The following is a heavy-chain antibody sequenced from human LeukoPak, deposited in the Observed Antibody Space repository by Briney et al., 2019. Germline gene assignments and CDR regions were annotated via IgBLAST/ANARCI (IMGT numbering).Heavy chain of an antibody. D-gene: IGHD2-2*01. V-gene: IGHV3-21*01. CDR1: GFTFSSYS. Sequence: PGGSLRLSCAASGFTFSSYSMNWVRQAPGKGLEWVSSISSSSSYIYYADSVKGRFTISRDKAKNSLYLQMNSLRAEDTAVYYCARQPIVVVPAAISWFDPWGQGTLVTVSS. J-gene: IGHJ5*02. CDR3: ARQPIVVVPAAISWFDP. CDR2: ISSSSSYI.